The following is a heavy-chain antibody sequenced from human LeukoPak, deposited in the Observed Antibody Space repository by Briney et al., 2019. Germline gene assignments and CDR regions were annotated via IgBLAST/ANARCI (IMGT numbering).Heavy chain of an antibody. CDR1: GYTFTSYA. J-gene: IGHJ4*02. Sequence: VSVKVSCKASGYTFTSYAMNWVRQAPGQGLEGMGWINTNTGNQTYAQRFTGRFVFSLDTSVSTAYLQISSLKAEDTAVYYCARLQAIYSNYEQAFGYWGQGTLVTVCS. CDR3: ARLQAIYSNYEQAFGY. V-gene: IGHV7-4-1*02. D-gene: IGHD4-11*01. CDR2: INTNTGNQ.